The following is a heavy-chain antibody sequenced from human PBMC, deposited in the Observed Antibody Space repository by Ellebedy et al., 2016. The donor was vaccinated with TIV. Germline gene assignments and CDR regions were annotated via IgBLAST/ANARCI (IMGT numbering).Heavy chain of an antibody. D-gene: IGHD6-19*01. CDR2: ISGSGGST. CDR1: GFTFSSYA. Sequence: GGSLRLXXAASGFTFSSYAMSWVRQAPGKGLEWVSAISGSGGSTYYADSVKGRFTISRDNSKNTLYLQMNSLRAEDTAVYYCAKVAVAGTNTGWFDPWGQGTLVTVSS. J-gene: IGHJ5*02. CDR3: AKVAVAGTNTGWFDP. V-gene: IGHV3-23*01.